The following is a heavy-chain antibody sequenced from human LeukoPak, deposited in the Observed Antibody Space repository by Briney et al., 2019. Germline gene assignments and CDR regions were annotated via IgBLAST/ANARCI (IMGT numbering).Heavy chain of an antibody. CDR2: ISGDEIWT. CDR1: GFTLSNHW. J-gene: IGHJ6*02. D-gene: IGHD4-23*01. Sequence: GGSLRLSCAASGFTLSNHWMHWVRQVPGKGLVWVSRISGDEIWTSYADSVKGRFIISRDNAKDTLYLQMNSLRTEDTAVYYCARAAYGGNFLYYYYGMDVWGQGTTVTVSS. V-gene: IGHV3-74*01. CDR3: ARAAYGGNFLYYYYGMDV.